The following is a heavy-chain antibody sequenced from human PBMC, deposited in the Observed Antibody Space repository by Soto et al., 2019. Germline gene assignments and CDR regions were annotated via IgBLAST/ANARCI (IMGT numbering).Heavy chain of an antibody. CDR1: GFTFSSYA. CDR2: ISGSGGST. V-gene: IGHV3-23*01. D-gene: IGHD3-10*01. J-gene: IGHJ4*02. Sequence: EVQLLESGGGLVQPGGSLRLSCAASGFTFSSYAMSWVRQAPGKGLEWVSAISGSGGSTYYADSVKGRFTISRDNSKNTLYLQMNSLRAEDTAVYYCAADGRFGELFGYWGQGTLVTVSS. CDR3: AADGRFGELFGY.